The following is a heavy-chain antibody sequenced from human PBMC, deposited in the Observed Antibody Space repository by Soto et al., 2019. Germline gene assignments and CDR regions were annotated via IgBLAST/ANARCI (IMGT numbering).Heavy chain of an antibody. CDR2: ILYDGSKE. CDR3: ARGLALMADH. CDR1: GFSFNTYV. V-gene: IGHV3-30*03. Sequence: GALRLACTDSGFSFNTYVMDWVRQAPGKGLEWVARILYDGSKEYYADPVKGRFTISRDNSKNTLYLQMDRLRVEDTAVYFCARGLALMADHWGQGTPVTVSS. J-gene: IGHJ4*02. D-gene: IGHD2-21*01.